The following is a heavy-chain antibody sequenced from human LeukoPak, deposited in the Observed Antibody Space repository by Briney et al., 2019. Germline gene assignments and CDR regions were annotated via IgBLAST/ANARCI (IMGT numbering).Heavy chain of an antibody. CDR1: GFTFSSYW. CDR3: ARDRWGYSYGGD. J-gene: IGHJ4*02. V-gene: IGHV3-7*01. D-gene: IGHD5-18*01. CDR2: IKEDGGKK. Sequence: GGSLRLSCAASGFTFSSYWMSWVRQAPGKGLEWVANIKEDGGKKYYVDSVKGRFTISRDNAKNSLYLQMNSLRAEDTAVYYCARDRWGYSYGGDWGQGTLVTVSS.